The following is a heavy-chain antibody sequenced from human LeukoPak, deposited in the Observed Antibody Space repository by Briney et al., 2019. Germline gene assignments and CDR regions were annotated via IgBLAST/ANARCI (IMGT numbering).Heavy chain of an antibody. Sequence: PGGSLRLSCAASGFTFNTSSLNWVRQAPGKGLEWVSSISGSSSFVYYADSLKGRFTISRDNAKNSLYLQMNSLRVEDTAVYYCARGTVAGTTDFAFWGQGTLVAVSS. D-gene: IGHD6-19*01. CDR3: ARGTVAGTTDFAF. J-gene: IGHJ4*02. CDR2: ISGSSSFV. V-gene: IGHV3-21*06. CDR1: GFTFNTSS.